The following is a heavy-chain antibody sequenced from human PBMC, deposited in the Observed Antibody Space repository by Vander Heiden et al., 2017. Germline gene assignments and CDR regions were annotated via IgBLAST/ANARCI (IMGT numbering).Heavy chain of an antibody. D-gene: IGHD3-22*01. J-gene: IGHJ4*02. CDR3: SLKYYYDSSGFSHFDY. CDR2: IGSKAYGGTT. Sequence: QLVESGGGLRSGGGSVRLCCAASGVNFDAYALSWFRQAPGKGLEWVGFIGSKAYGGTTEYAASVKGRFTISRDDSKSIAYLQMNSLKTEDTAVYYCSLKYYYDSSGFSHFDYWGQGTLVTVSS. V-gene: IGHV3-49*05. CDR1: GVNFDAYA.